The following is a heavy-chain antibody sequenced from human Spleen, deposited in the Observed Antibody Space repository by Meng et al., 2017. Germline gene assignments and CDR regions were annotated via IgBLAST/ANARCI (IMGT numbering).Heavy chain of an antibody. D-gene: IGHD2-15*01. CDR3: ARDYCSGGNCYSILF. CDR1: GFTFSNYG. Sequence: GESLKISCIASGFTFSNYGMHWVRQAPGKGLEAVAIIWYDGTYKYYADSVKGRFTISRDNSKNTLYLQMNSLRAEDTALYYCARDYCSGGNCYSILFWGQGTMVTVSS. J-gene: IGHJ3*01. CDR2: IWYDGTYK. V-gene: IGHV3-33*01.